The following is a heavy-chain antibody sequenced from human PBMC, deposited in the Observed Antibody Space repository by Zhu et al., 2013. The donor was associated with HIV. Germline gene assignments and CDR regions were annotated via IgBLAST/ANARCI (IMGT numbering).Heavy chain of an antibody. V-gene: IGHV1-69*01. J-gene: IGHJ6*02. CDR1: GGTFSSYA. CDR3: ARVIRYYYDSSGYYYGYYGMDV. CDR2: IIPIFGTA. D-gene: IGHD3-22*01. Sequence: QVQLVQSGAEVKKPGSSVKVSCKASGGTFSSYAISWVRQAPGQGLEWMGGIIPIFGTANYAQKFQGRVTITADESTSTAYMELSSLRSEDTAVYYCARVIRYYYDSSGYYYGYYGMDVWAKGPRSPSP.